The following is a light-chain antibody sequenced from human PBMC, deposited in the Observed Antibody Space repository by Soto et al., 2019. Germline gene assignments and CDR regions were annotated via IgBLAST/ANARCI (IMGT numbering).Light chain of an antibody. CDR3: SSHTTTSTVV. V-gene: IGLV2-14*01. J-gene: IGLJ2*01. Sequence: QSALTQPASVSGSPGQSITISCTGTSSDVGGYDYVSWFQQYPGKAPSLMLYDVYRRPSGVSYRFSGSKSGNTASLTISGLQAEDEANYYCSSHTTTSTVVFGGGTKLTVL. CDR1: SSDVGGYDY. CDR2: DVY.